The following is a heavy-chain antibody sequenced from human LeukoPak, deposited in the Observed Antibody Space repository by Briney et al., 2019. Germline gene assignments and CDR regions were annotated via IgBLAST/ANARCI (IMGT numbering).Heavy chain of an antibody. D-gene: IGHD3-16*01. CDR1: GYTFTSYG. V-gene: IGHV1-18*01. J-gene: IGHJ1*01. Sequence: GASVKVSCKASGYTFTSYGISWVRQAPGQGLEWMGWISAYNGNTNYAQKLQGRVTMTTDTSTSTAYMELSSLRSEDTAVYYCARGTYVWGSHEYFQHWGQGTLVTVSS. CDR2: ISAYNGNT. CDR3: ARGTYVWGSHEYFQH.